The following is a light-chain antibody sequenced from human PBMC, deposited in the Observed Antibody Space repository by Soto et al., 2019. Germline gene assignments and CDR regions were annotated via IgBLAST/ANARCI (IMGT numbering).Light chain of an antibody. Sequence: IGLTQSTATLSLSPGERATLSCRASQSVSSYLAWYQQKPGQAPRLLIYDASNRATGIPARFSGSGSGTDFTLTISSLEPEDFAVYYCQQRSNWPITFGQGTRLEIK. CDR2: DAS. V-gene: IGKV3-11*01. J-gene: IGKJ5*01. CDR1: QSVSSY. CDR3: QQRSNWPIT.